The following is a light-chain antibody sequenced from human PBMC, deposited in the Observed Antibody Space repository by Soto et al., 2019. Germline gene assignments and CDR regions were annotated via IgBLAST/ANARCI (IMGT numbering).Light chain of an antibody. CDR3: QVWDSGSAHVV. V-gene: IGLV3-21*01. CDR1: DIGSKG. Sequence: SYELTQPPSVSVAPGKTASISGGGTDIGSKGVHWYQQKPGQAPVLVIYSDTDLPPVITERFSGSNSANLATLTISRVEAGDEADYYCQVWDSGSAHVVFGGGTKLTVL. J-gene: IGLJ2*01. CDR2: SDT.